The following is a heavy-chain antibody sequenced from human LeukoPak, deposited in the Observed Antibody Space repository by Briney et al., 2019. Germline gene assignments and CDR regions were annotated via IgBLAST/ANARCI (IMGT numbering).Heavy chain of an antibody. J-gene: IGHJ4*02. CDR2: INPNSGGT. D-gene: IGHD3-16*02. Sequence: GASVKVSCKASGYTFTAYYLHWVRQAPGQGLEWMGWINPNSGGTNYAQKFKGWVTLTRDTSINTTYMELSRLASDVTAVHFCARGTPGSYLDYWGQGTLVTVSS. CDR1: GYTFTAYY. V-gene: IGHV1-2*04. CDR3: ARGTPGSYLDY.